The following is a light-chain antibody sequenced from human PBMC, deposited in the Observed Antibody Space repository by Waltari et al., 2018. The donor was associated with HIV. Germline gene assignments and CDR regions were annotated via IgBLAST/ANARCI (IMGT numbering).Light chain of an antibody. Sequence: SAVTPPSSVSGLPGQAITLSCPGGARGFGLYYFFPWYQQPPGKLPRLILYDVDSRASGISARFSGSKSGHTASLNISGLRAEDEADYYCASFTGDNSLLFGGGTKVTVL. CDR2: DVD. CDR1: ARGFGLYYF. CDR3: ASFTGDNSLL. V-gene: IGLV2-14*03. J-gene: IGLJ3*02.